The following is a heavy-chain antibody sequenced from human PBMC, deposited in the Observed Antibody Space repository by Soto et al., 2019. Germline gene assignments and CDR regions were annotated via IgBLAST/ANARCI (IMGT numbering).Heavy chain of an antibody. CDR2: IYWDDDK. Sequence: QITLKESGPTLVKPTQTLTLTCTFSGFSLSTSGVGVGWIRQPPGKALEWLALIYWDDDKRYSPSLKSRLTITKDTSKHQVVLTMTNTDPVDTAIYYSAHTPSYRNGWGRNWYFDLWGRGPLVTAFS. V-gene: IGHV2-5*02. D-gene: IGHD3-16*01. CDR1: GFSLSTSGVG. CDR3: AHTPSYRNGWGRNWYFDL. J-gene: IGHJ2*01.